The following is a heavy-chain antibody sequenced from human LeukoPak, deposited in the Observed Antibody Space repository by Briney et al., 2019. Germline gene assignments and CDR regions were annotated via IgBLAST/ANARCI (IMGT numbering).Heavy chain of an antibody. CDR3: AREYEQH. V-gene: IGHV3-53*01. Sequence: GGSLRLSCAASGFNVNSNDMNGVRQAPGKGREGGSDIYSGGNTYYAESVKGRFTVYRDNSKNTLYLQMNSLRAEDRAVYYCAREYEQHWGQGTLVTVSS. J-gene: IGHJ1*01. CDR1: GFNVNSND. CDR2: IYSGGNT. D-gene: IGHD3-3*01.